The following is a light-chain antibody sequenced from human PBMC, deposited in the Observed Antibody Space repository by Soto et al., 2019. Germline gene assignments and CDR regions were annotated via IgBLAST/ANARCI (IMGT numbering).Light chain of an antibody. J-gene: IGKJ1*01. Sequence: DIQMTQSPSTLSASVGDRVTITCRASQSISSWLAWYQQKPGKAPKLLIYKASSLESGVPSRFSGSGSGKEFTLTISSLPADDFATYYCQQYYSYSRTFGQGTKVEIK. V-gene: IGKV1-5*03. CDR3: QQYYSYSRT. CDR1: QSISSW. CDR2: KAS.